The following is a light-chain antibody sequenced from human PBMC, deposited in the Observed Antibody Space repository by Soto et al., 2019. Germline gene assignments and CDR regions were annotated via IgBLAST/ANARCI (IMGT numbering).Light chain of an antibody. Sequence: QSALTQPASVSGPPGQSITISCTGSSWDVGGYKYVSWYQQYPGNAPKLMIFEVSNRPSGVPNRFSGSQSGNTASLTISGLQAEDEADYYCTSYTSSRTLVFGTGTKLTVL. CDR3: TSYTSSRTLV. J-gene: IGLJ1*01. CDR2: EVS. V-gene: IGLV2-14*01. CDR1: SWDVGGYKY.